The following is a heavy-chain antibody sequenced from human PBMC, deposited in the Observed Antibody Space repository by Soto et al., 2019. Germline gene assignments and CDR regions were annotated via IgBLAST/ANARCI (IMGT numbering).Heavy chain of an antibody. CDR2: IYDSGSI. J-gene: IGHJ6*02. CDR1: GASISSGGYY. CDR3: ARSDHGPPYGMDV. V-gene: IGHV4-31*03. Sequence: QVQLQESGPGLVKASQTLSLTCTVSGASISSGGYYWSWIRQHPGKGLEWIGYIYDSGSIVYNPALKRRVTISVDTSKNQFSLELGSVTAADPAVYYCARSDHGPPYGMDVWGQGTTATVSS.